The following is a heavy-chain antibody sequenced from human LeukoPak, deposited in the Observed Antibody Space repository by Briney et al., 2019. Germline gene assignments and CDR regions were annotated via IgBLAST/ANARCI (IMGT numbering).Heavy chain of an antibody. Sequence: GGSLTLSCAASGFTFSDYYMSWIRQAPGKGLEWISYISSSGSTIYYAYSVKGRFTISRDNAKNSLYLQMNSLRAEDTAVYYCARDVCRRRVGGDCYSVGYWGQGTLVTVSS. J-gene: IGHJ4*02. D-gene: IGHD2-21*02. CDR3: ARDVCRRRVGGDCYSVGY. CDR1: GFTFSDYY. V-gene: IGHV3-11*01. CDR2: ISSSGSTI.